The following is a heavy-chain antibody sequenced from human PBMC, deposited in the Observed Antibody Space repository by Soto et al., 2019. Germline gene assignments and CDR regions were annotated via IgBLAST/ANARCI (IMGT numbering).Heavy chain of an antibody. D-gene: IGHD5-12*01. CDR1: GYTFTRYG. CDR3: AREGVAPYYYYGMDV. V-gene: IGHV1-18*01. Sequence: ASVKVSCKASGYTFTRYGISWVRQAPEQGLEWMGWISTYNGDTNYAQTFQGRVTMTTDTSTSTVHMEVRSLRSDDTAVYYCAREGVAPYYYYGMDVWGQGTPVTVSS. J-gene: IGHJ6*02. CDR2: ISTYNGDT.